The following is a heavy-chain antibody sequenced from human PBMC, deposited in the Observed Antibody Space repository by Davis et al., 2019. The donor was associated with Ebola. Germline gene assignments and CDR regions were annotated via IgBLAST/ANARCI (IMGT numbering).Heavy chain of an antibody. V-gene: IGHV1-18*04. CDR3: ARAQFPTTSDH. CDR2: INPHNGNT. J-gene: IGHJ4*02. Sequence: ASVKVSCKASGYTFTSYGITWVRQAPGQGLEWMGWINPHNGNTNYAQNVQGRVTMTTDTSTSTAYMEVGSLRSDDTAVYYYARAQFPTTSDHWGQGTLVTISS. D-gene: IGHD1-1*01. CDR1: GYTFTSYG.